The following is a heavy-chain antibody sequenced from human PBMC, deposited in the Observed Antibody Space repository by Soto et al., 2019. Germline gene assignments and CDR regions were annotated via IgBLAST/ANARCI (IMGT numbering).Heavy chain of an antibody. J-gene: IGHJ5*02. Sequence: ASVKVSGKASGYASTSYAMHWVRQAPGQRLEWMGWINAGNGNTKYSQKFQGRVTITRDTSASTAYMELSSLRSEDTAVYYCARDHRNIVENWFDPWGQGSLVTVSS. CDR2: INAGNGNT. D-gene: IGHD2-15*01. CDR3: ARDHRNIVENWFDP. CDR1: GYASTSYA. V-gene: IGHV1-3*01.